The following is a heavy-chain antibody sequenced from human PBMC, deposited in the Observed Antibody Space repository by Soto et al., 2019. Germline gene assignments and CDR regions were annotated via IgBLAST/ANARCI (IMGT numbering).Heavy chain of an antibody. D-gene: IGHD5-18*01. CDR1: GGSISSGGYY. V-gene: IGHV4-31*03. J-gene: IGHJ4*02. Sequence: SETLSLTCTVSGGSISSGGYYWSWIRQHPGKGLEWIGYIYYSGSTYYNPSLKSRVTISVDTSKNQFSLKLSSVTAADTAVYYCARVEPDTAMVPNTFDYWGQGTLVTVSS. CDR3: ARVEPDTAMVPNTFDY. CDR2: IYYSGST.